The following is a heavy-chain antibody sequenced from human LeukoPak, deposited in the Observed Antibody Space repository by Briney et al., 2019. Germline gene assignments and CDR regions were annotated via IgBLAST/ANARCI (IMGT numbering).Heavy chain of an antibody. CDR3: ARSGHYGAGSYYSLNGFDP. J-gene: IGHJ5*02. D-gene: IGHD3-10*01. CDR2: ISSSSFAI. V-gene: IGHV3-48*04. Sequence: PGGPLRLSCAASGFTFSTYAMNWVRQAPGKGLEWISYISSSSFAIYYSDSVKGRFTISRDNVENSLYLQMNTLRAEDTAVYYCARSGHYGAGSYYSLNGFDPWGQGTLVTVSS. CDR1: GFTFSTYA.